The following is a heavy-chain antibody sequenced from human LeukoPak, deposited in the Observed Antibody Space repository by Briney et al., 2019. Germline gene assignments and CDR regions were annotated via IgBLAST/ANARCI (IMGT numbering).Heavy chain of an antibody. J-gene: IGHJ4*02. D-gene: IGHD1-26*01. V-gene: IGHV1-2*06. CDR3: ARDMWELPSDYYYDF. CDR1: GYTFTGHY. Sequence: ASVKVSCKASGYTFTGHYLNWWRAAPGRGLEWMGRINPNSGDTKYADKFLGRVIMTRDTSTSTAYLELNGLRSDDTASYYCARDMWELPSDYYYDFWGQGTLVTVSS. CDR2: INPNSGDT.